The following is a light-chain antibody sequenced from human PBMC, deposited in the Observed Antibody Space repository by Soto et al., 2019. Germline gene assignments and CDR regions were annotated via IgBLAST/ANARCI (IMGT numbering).Light chain of an antibody. CDR1: QSLLHSNGYNY. CDR2: SGS. CDR3: MQALQAPFT. J-gene: IGKJ3*01. Sequence: EIVITQSPLSLPVTPGEPASISCKSSQSLLHSNGYNYLDWYLQKPGQSPQLLIYSGSNRASGVPDRFSGSGSGTDFTLKISRVEAEDVAVYYCMQALQAPFTFGPGTKVDIQ. V-gene: IGKV2-28*01.